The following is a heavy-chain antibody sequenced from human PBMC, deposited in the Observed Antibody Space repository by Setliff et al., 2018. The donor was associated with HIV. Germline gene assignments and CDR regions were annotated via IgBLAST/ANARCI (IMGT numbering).Heavy chain of an antibody. Sequence: SETLALTCAVSGYSISSGYYGGWIRQPPGKGLEWIGSIYHGGSTLYNRSLESRVTISVDTSKNQLSLNLRSATAADTAVYYCAGQKDHNFWSGFFIWGQGTLVTVSS. CDR1: GYSISSGYY. CDR2: IYHGGST. V-gene: IGHV4-38-2*01. CDR3: AGQKDHNFWSGFFI. J-gene: IGHJ4*02. D-gene: IGHD3-3*01.